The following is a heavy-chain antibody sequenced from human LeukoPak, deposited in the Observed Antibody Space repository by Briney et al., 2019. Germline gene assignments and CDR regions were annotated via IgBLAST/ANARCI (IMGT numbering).Heavy chain of an antibody. D-gene: IGHD3-10*01. CDR1: GFTFSNYA. CDR3: ASDGGSY. CDR2: ISYDGGNK. J-gene: IGHJ4*02. Sequence: GGSLRLSCAASGFTFSNYAMHWVRQAPGKGLEWVAVISYDGGNKYHADSVKGRFTISRDNPKNTLYLQMNSLRVEDTALYYCASDGGSYWGQGTLVTVSS. V-gene: IGHV3-30-3*01.